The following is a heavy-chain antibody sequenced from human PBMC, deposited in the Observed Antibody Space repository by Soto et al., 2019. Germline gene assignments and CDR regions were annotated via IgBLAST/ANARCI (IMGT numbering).Heavy chain of an antibody. J-gene: IGHJ3*02. Sequence: PSETLSITCAFYGGSFSVYYWSWIRQPPGKGLDLIGEINHSGSTNYNPSLKSRVTISVDTSKNQFSLKLSSVTAADTAVYYCARGLSMIVVVITPYHDAFDIWGQGTMVTVSS. CDR2: INHSGST. D-gene: IGHD3-22*01. CDR1: GGSFSVYY. CDR3: ARGLSMIVVVITPYHDAFDI. V-gene: IGHV4-34*01.